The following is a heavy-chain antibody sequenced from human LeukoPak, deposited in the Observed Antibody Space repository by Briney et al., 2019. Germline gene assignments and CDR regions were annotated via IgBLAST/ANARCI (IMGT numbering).Heavy chain of an antibody. Sequence: GGSLRLSCAASGFTFSSYSMNWVRQAPGKGLEWVSYISSSSSTIYYADSVKGRFTISRDNAKNSLYLQMNSLRAEDTAVYYCARDRWSFDIWGQGTMVTVSS. CDR3: ARDRWSFDI. V-gene: IGHV3-48*01. J-gene: IGHJ3*02. CDR1: GFTFSSYS. D-gene: IGHD4-23*01. CDR2: ISSSSSTI.